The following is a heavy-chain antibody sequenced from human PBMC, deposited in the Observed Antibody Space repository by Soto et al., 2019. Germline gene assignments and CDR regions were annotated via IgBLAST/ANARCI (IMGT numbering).Heavy chain of an antibody. CDR2: FDPEDGET. CDR3: PSARDQLLPLYYYGMDV. Sequence: ASVKVSCKVSGYTLTELSMHWVRQAPGKGLEWMGGFDPEDGETIYAQKFQGRVTMIEDTSTDTAYMELSSLRSEDTAVYYCPSARDQLLPLYYYGMDVWPQGTTVTVSS. CDR1: GYTLTELS. V-gene: IGHV1-24*01. J-gene: IGHJ6*02. D-gene: IGHD6-6*01.